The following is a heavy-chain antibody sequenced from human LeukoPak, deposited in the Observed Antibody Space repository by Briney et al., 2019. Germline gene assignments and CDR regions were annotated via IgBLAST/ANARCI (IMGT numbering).Heavy chain of an antibody. CDR3: ARVDGSYYDILTGYYAY. Sequence: SETLSLTCTVSGGSISSGDYYWSWIRQPPGKGLEWIGYIYNSGITYYNPSLKSRVTISLDTSKNQFSLRLSSVTAADTAVYYCARVDGSYYDILTGYYAYWGQGTLVTVSS. CDR2: IYNSGIT. CDR1: GGSISSGDYY. J-gene: IGHJ4*02. D-gene: IGHD3-9*01. V-gene: IGHV4-30-4*01.